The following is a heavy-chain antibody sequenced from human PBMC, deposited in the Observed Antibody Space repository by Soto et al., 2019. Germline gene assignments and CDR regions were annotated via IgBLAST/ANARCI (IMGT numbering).Heavy chain of an antibody. CDR2: INHSGST. V-gene: IGHV4-34*01. D-gene: IGHD2-8*01. Sequence: SEILSLTCAVYGGSFSGYYWSWIRQPPGKGLEWIGEINHSGSTNYNPSLKSRVTISVDTSKNQFSLKLSSVTAADTAVYYCARGAVRMVYGYYGTDVWGQGTTVTV. CDR3: ARGAVRMVYGYYGTDV. J-gene: IGHJ6*02. CDR1: GGSFSGYY.